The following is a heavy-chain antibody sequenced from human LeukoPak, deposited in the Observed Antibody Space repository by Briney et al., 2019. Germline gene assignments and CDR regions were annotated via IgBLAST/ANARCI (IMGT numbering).Heavy chain of an antibody. CDR2: ISGSGGST. Sequence: PGGSLRLSCAASGFSFNNYAMSWVRQAPGKGLEWVSAISGSGGSTYYADSVKGRFTISRDNSKNTLYLQMNSLRAEDTAVYYCAKVQVTTGDYWGQGTLVTVSS. CDR3: AKVQVTTGDY. J-gene: IGHJ4*02. V-gene: IGHV3-23*01. CDR1: GFSFNNYA. D-gene: IGHD2-21*02.